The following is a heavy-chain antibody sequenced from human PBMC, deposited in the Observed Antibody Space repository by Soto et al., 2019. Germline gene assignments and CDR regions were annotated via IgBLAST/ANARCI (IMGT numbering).Heavy chain of an antibody. V-gene: IGHV3-21*01. Sequence: VQLLESGGGLVNPGGSLKLSCAAAGFTLSLYTINWVRQAPGKGLEWVSSLGVSDDRFYAASVKGRFTISSDHAKNSLYLEMHGLRAEDTAVYYCARLTGSPEIAPLDADNWGQGTLVTVSS. J-gene: IGHJ4*02. D-gene: IGHD2-15*01. CDR2: LGVSDDR. CDR1: GFTLSLYT. CDR3: ARLTGSPEIAPLDADN.